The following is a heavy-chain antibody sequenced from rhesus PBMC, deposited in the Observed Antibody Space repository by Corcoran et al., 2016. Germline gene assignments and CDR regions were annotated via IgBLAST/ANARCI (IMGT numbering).Heavy chain of an antibody. Sequence: QVQLQESGPGLVKPSETLSLTCAVPGGSIRDYYYWNLIRQPPGQGPEWIGNIYGNSTSTYYNPSLKSRVTISKDTSKNQFFLKLSSVTAADTAVYYCARDGGGYSGYNRFDVWGPGVLDTVSS. CDR2: IYGNSTST. J-gene: IGHJ5-1*01. V-gene: IGHV4S9*01. CDR3: ARDGGGYSGYNRFDV. D-gene: IGHD5-30*01. CDR1: GGSIRDYYY.